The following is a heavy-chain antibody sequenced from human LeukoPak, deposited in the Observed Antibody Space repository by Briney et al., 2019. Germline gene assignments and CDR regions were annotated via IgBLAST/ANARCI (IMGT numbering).Heavy chain of an antibody. V-gene: IGHV4-39*07. CDR3: ARLITRTYYYGSGSPEYYYYYGMDV. CDR1: GGSISSSSYY. CDR2: IYYSGST. J-gene: IGHJ6*02. D-gene: IGHD3-10*01. Sequence: SETLSLTCTVSGGSISSSSYYWGWIRQPPGKGLEWIGSIYYSGSTYYNPSLKSRVTISVDTSKNQFSLKLSSVTAADTAVYYCARLITRTYYYGSGSPEYYYYYGMDVWGQGTTVTVSS.